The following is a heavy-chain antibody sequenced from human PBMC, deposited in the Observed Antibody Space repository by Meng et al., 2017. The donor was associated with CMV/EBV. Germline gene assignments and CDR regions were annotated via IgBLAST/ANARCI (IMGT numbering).Heavy chain of an antibody. J-gene: IGHJ4*02. CDR1: GGSISSSSYY. CDR3: ARYYYDSSGYFDY. Sequence: LTLQDVGPGLVKPSDTLSLPFTVSGGSISSSSYYWGWIRQPPGKGLEWIGSIYYSGSTYYNPSLKSRVTISVDTSKNQFSLKLSSVTAADTAVYYCARYYYDSSGYFDYWGQGTLVTGSS. CDR2: IYYSGST. V-gene: IGHV4-39*07. D-gene: IGHD3-22*01.